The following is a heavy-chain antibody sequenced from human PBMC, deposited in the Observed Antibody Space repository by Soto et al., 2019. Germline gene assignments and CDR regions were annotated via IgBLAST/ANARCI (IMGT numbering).Heavy chain of an antibody. CDR2: IYYSGST. J-gene: IGHJ3*02. Sequence: PSETLSLTCTVSGGSISSGDCYWSWIRQPPGKGLEWIGYIYYSGSTYYNPSLKSRVTISVDTSKNQFSLKLSSVTAADTAVYYCARVSYYYDSSGYYYVAFDIWGHGTMVTVAS. D-gene: IGHD3-22*01. V-gene: IGHV4-30-4*01. CDR3: ARVSYYYDSSGYYYVAFDI. CDR1: GGSISSGDCY.